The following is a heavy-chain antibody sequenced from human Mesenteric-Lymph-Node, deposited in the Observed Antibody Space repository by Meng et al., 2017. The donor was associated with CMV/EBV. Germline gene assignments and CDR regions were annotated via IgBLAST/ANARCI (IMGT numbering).Heavy chain of an antibody. Sequence: SCAASGFTFDDYAMHWVRQAPGKGLEWVSLISWDGGSTYYADSVKGRFTISRDNSKNSLYLQMNSLRAEDTAVYYCVRDRPTLGYCTSTTCPPDYYYGLDVWGQGTTVTVSS. CDR2: ISWDGGST. CDR1: GFTFDDYA. CDR3: VRDRPTLGYCTSTTCPPDYYYGLDV. V-gene: IGHV3-43D*03. J-gene: IGHJ6*02. D-gene: IGHD2-2*01.